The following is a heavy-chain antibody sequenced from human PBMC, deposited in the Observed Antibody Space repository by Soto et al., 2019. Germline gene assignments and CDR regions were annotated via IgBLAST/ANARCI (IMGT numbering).Heavy chain of an antibody. J-gene: IGHJ4*02. V-gene: IGHV4-59*01. CDR1: GGSISSYY. CDR2: IYYSGST. CDR3: ARDNGYSYGYNLDH. Sequence: PSETLSLTCTVSGGSISSYYWSWIRQRPGKGLEWIGYIYYSGSTNYNPSLKSRVTISVDTSKNQFSLKLTSVTAADTAVYYCARDNGYSYGYNLDHWGQGTLVTVSS. D-gene: IGHD5-18*01.